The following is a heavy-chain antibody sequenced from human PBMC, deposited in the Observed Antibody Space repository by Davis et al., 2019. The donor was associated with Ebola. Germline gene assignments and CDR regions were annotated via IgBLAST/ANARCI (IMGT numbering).Heavy chain of an antibody. CDR2: INHSGST. D-gene: IGHD6-13*01. CDR1: GGSFSGYY. Sequence: SETLSLTCAVYGGSFSGYYWSWIRQPPGKGLEWIGEINHSGSTNYNPSLKSQVTISVDTSKNQFSLKLSSVTAADTAVYYCARESIAAAGTSSFDYWGQGTLVTVSS. V-gene: IGHV4-34*01. CDR3: ARESIAAAGTSSFDY. J-gene: IGHJ4*02.